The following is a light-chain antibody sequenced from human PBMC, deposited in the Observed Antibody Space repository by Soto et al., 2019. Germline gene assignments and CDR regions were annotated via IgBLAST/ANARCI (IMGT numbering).Light chain of an antibody. CDR2: GVS. CDR1: QGISNS. CDR3: QQLNTYLPLT. J-gene: IGKJ4*01. Sequence: IQLTQSPSSLSASVGDRVAITCRASQGISNSLAWYQQKPGKAPKLLIYGVSTLQSGAPSRFSGSGSGTDFTLTISSLQPEDFATYYCQQLNTYLPLTFGGGTKVDIK. V-gene: IGKV1-9*01.